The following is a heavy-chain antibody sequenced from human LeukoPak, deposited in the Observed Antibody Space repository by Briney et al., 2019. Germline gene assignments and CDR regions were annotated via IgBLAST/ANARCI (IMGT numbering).Heavy chain of an antibody. CDR2: IYAGDSGT. CDR1: GSSFTSHW. J-gene: IGHJ4*02. CDR3: ARHIAAAGPDY. Sequence: NHGESLQISCRGSGSSFTSHWIGWVRQLPGKGLEWMAIIYAGDSGTRISPSFQGQVTISADKSISTAYLQWSSLKASDTAIYYCARHIAAAGPDYWGQGTLVTVSS. V-gene: IGHV5-51*01. D-gene: IGHD6-13*01.